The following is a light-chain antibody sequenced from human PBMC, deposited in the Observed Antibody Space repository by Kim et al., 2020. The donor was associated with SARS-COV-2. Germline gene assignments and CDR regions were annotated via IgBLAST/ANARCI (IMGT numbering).Light chain of an antibody. CDR2: RNH. CDR1: NNNVGNEG. CDR3: SAWDTSLSVVL. V-gene: IGLV10-54*04. Sequence: QAGLTQPPSVSKGLRQTATLTCTGNNNNVGNEGAVWLQQNQGHPLKILSYRNHNRPSGISERFSASRSGNTASVTISGLQPEDEADYYCSAWDTSLSVVLFGGGTQLTVL. J-gene: IGLJ2*01.